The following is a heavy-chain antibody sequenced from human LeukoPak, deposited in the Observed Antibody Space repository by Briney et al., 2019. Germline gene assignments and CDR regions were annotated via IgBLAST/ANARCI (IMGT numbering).Heavy chain of an antibody. Sequence: GRSLRLSCAASGFTFDDYAMHWVRQAPGKGLEWVSGISWNSDSIGYADSVKGRFTISRDNAKNSLYLQMNSLRAEDTALYYCAKQKIAAAGLFDYWGQGTLVTVSS. V-gene: IGHV3-9*01. CDR1: GFTFDDYA. CDR3: AKQKIAAAGLFDY. D-gene: IGHD6-13*01. J-gene: IGHJ4*02. CDR2: ISWNSDSI.